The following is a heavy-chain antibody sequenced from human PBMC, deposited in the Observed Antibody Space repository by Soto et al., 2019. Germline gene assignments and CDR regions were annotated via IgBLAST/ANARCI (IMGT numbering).Heavy chain of an antibody. V-gene: IGHV1-69*01. Sequence: GQGLEWMGGIIPIFGTANYAQKFQGRVTITADESTSTAYMELSSLRSEDTAVYYCARDPMKLGYCSGGSCYAKNYYYYYGMDVWGQGTTVTVSS. CDR3: ARDPMKLGYCSGGSCYAKNYYYYYGMDV. J-gene: IGHJ6*02. D-gene: IGHD2-15*01. CDR2: IIPIFGTA.